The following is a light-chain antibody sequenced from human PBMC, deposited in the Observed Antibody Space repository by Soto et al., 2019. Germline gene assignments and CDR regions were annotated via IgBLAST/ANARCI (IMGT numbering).Light chain of an antibody. V-gene: IGKV3-15*01. CDR3: QQYSNWPLLS. J-gene: IGKJ4*01. Sequence: EVVLTQSPATLSVSPGAGATLSCRASQSVGSNLSWYQQKPGQTPRVLIYGASTRAIGIPARVSGSGFGTEFTLTISSLQSEDFVVYYCQQYSNWPLLSFGGGTKVEIK. CDR2: GAS. CDR1: QSVGSN.